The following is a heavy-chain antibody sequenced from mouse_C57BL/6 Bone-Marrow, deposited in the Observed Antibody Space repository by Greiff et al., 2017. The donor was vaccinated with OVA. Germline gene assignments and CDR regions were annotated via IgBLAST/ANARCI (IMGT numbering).Heavy chain of an antibody. CDR1: GYTLKSYG. V-gene: IGHV1-81*01. J-gene: IGHJ1*03. CDR2: IYPRSGNT. D-gene: IGHD4-1*01. Sequence: QVQLQQSGAELARPGASVKLSCKASGYTLKSYGISWVKQRTVQGLEWIGEIYPRSGNTYYNEKFKGKATLTADKSSSTAYMELRSLTYEDSAVYVCALTQYFDVWGTGTTVTVSS. CDR3: ALTQYFDV.